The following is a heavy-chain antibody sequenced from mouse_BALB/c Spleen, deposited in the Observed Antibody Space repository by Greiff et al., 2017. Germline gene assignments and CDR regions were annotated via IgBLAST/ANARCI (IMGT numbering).Heavy chain of an antibody. V-gene: IGHV1-9*01. CDR1: GYTFSSYW. Sequence: QVQLKESGAELMKPGASVKISCKATGYTFSSYWIEWVKQRPGHGLEWIGEILPGSGSTNYNEKFKGKATFTADTSSNTAYMQLSSLTSEDSAVYYCARYRGCDPFAYWGQGTLVTVSA. J-gene: IGHJ3*01. CDR3: ARYRGCDPFAY. CDR2: ILPGSGST.